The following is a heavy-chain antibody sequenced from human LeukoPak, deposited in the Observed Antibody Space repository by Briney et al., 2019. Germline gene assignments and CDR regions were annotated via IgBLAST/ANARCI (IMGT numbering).Heavy chain of an antibody. CDR1: GFTFRDYT. Sequence: PGVSLRLSCAASGFTFRDYTMNWVRQSPGKGLQWVSYVSLGSSYISYADSLKGRFTISRDDAKSSVYLEMTSLRAEDTAVSYCARASTEYAVTDGFDTWGPGTLVTVSS. V-gene: IGHV3-21*01. CDR3: ARASTEYAVTDGFDT. J-gene: IGHJ5*02. CDR2: VSLGSSYI. D-gene: IGHD4-17*01.